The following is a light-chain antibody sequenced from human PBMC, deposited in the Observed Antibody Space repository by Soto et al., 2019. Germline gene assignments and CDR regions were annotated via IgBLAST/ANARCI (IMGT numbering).Light chain of an antibody. CDR2: SND. Sequence: QSDLTQPPSGTGVARRGGTISCTGSSSNIGRNTVNWYQQFPGTAPKLLIYSNDQRPSGVPDRFSASKSGTSASLAISGLQSEDEADYYCAAWDDSLNGSVFGTGTKVTVL. J-gene: IGLJ1*01. CDR3: AAWDDSLNGSV. CDR1: SSNIGRNT. V-gene: IGLV1-44*01.